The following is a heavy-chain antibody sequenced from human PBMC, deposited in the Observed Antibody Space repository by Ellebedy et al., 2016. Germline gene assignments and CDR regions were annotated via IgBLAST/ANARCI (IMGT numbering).Heavy chain of an antibody. CDR2: ISGGGDTT. Sequence: GESLKISCVASGFTFGNFFMSWVRQAPGGGLEWFSTISGGGDTTVSADSVKGRFTISRDNFRNTLYLQMNGLRAEDTAVYYCYYGHYSGYWGQGTLVTVSS. CDR3: YYGHYSGY. J-gene: IGHJ4*02. V-gene: IGHV3-23*01. D-gene: IGHD4-17*01. CDR1: GFTFGNFF.